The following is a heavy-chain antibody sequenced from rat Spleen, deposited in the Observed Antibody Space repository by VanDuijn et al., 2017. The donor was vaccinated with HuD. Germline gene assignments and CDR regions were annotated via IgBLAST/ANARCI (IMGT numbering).Heavy chain of an antibody. Sequence: EVQLAESGGGLVQPGRSLKLSCAASGFNFSDYAMAWVRQAPKKGLEWVATIVFDGSGTYYRDSVKGRFTISRDSSKSTLYLQMDSLRSEDTATYYCARQRTTPGDGGYFDYWGQGVMVTVSS. CDR2: IVFDGSGT. CDR3: ARQRTTPGDGGYFDY. D-gene: IGHD1-1*01. CDR1: GFNFSDYA. J-gene: IGHJ2*01. V-gene: IGHV5-17*01.